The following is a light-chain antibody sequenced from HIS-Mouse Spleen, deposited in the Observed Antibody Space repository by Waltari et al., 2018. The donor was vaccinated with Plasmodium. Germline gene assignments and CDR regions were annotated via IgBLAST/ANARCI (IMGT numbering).Light chain of an antibody. Sequence: EIVLTQSPGTLSLSPGERATLSCRASQSVSSSYLAWYQQEPGQAPRLLICGASSRATGIPDRFSGSGSGTDFTLTISRLEPEEFAVYYCQQYGSSPYTFGQGTKLEIK. V-gene: IGKV3-20*01. J-gene: IGKJ2*01. CDR2: GAS. CDR3: QQYGSSPYT. CDR1: QSVSSSY.